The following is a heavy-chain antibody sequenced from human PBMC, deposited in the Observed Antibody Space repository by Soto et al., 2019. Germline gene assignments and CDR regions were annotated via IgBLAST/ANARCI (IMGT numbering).Heavy chain of an antibody. D-gene: IGHD2-8*02. CDR1: GGSIRSYY. CDR2: IYYTGST. CDR3: ARAPGGTGAPIRHDF. V-gene: IGHV4-59*01. Sequence: QVQLQESGPGLVKPSETLSLTCTVSGGSIRSYYWSWIRQPPGEGLEWIGYIYYTGSTNYNPSLASRVTISVDTSKNQFSLKLSSVTAADTAVYYCARAPGGTGAPIRHDFWGQGSLVTVSS. J-gene: IGHJ4*02.